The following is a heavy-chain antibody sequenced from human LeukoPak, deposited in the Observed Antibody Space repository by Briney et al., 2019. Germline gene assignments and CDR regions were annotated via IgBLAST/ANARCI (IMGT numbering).Heavy chain of an antibody. J-gene: IGHJ3*02. V-gene: IGHV3-30*18. CDR1: GFTFSSYG. CDR2: ISYDGSNK. Sequence: RSLRLSCAASGFTFSSYGMHWVRQAPGKGLEWVAVISYDGSNKYYADSVKGRFTISRDNSKNTLYLQMNSLRAEDTAVYYCAKDYYGSGRGAFDIWGQGTMVTVSS. D-gene: IGHD3-10*01. CDR3: AKDYYGSGRGAFDI.